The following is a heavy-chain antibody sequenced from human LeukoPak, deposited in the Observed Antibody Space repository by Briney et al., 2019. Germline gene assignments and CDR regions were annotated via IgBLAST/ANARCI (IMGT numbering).Heavy chain of an antibody. CDR1: GGSISSGFYY. CDR3: ARGNWFDP. V-gene: IGHV4-30-2*01. Sequence: SETLSLTCTVSGGSISSGFYYWSWIRQPPGKGLEWIGYIYRSGSSFYNPSLKSRATISVDRSKNQFSLKVSSVTAADTAVYYCARGNWFDPWGQGTLVTVSS. CDR2: IYRSGSS. J-gene: IGHJ5*02.